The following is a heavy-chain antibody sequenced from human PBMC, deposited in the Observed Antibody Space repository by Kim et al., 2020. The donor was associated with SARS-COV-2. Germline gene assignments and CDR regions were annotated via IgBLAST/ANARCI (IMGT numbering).Heavy chain of an antibody. CDR1: GGSFSGYY. CDR2: INHSGST. V-gene: IGHV4-34*01. D-gene: IGHD3-10*01. J-gene: IGHJ5*02. Sequence: SETLSLTCAVYGGSFSGYYWSWIRQPPGKGLEWIGEINHSGSTNYNPSLKSRVTISVDTSKNQFSLKLSSVTAADTAVYYCARRGGITMVRGVISWFDPWRQGTLVTVSS. CDR3: ARRGGITMVRGVISWFDP.